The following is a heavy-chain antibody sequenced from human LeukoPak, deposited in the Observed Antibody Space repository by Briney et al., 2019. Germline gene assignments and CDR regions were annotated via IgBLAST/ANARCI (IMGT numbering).Heavy chain of an antibody. CDR1: GFTVSSNY. D-gene: IGHD3-9*01. Sequence: GGSLRLSCAASGFTVSSNYMSWVRQAPGKGLEWVSVIYSGGSTYYADSVKGRFTISGDNSKNTLYLQMNSLRAEDTAVYYCARGDYDILTGYDYWGQGTLVTVSS. J-gene: IGHJ4*02. CDR2: IYSGGST. V-gene: IGHV3-66*01. CDR3: ARGDYDILTGYDY.